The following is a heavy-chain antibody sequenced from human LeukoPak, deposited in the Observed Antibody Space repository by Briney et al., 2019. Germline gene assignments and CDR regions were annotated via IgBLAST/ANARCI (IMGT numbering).Heavy chain of an antibody. CDR2: ISAYNGNT. CDR1: GYTFTSYG. J-gene: IGHJ6*02. D-gene: IGHD6-13*01. CDR3: AREQQLGNYYYYYGMDV. Sequence: GASVKVSCKASGYTFTSYGISWVRQAPGQGLEWMGWISAYNGNTNYAQKFQGRVTMTRDTSISTAYMELSRLRSDDTAVYYCAREQQLGNYYYYYGMDVWGQGTTVTVSS. V-gene: IGHV1-18*01.